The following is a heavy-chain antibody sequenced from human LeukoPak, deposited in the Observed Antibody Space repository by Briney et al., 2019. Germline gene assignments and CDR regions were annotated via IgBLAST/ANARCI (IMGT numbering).Heavy chain of an antibody. D-gene: IGHD6-6*01. CDR3: AREAARQGTDY. Sequence: GGSLRLSCAASGFTFSSYSMNWVRQAPGKGLEWVSYISSSSSTIYYADSVKGRFTISRDNAKNSLYLQMNSLRAEDTAVYYCAREAARQGTDYWGQGTLVTVSS. V-gene: IGHV3-48*01. CDR2: ISSSSSTI. J-gene: IGHJ4*02. CDR1: GFTFSSYS.